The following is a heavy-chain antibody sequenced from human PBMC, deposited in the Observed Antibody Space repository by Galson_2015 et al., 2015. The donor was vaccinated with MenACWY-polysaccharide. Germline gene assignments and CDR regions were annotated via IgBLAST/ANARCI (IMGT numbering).Heavy chain of an antibody. CDR3: AREEGSGWLGPYFYED. D-gene: IGHD6-19*01. CDR1: GFTFSSYW. CDR2: IKQDGTET. J-gene: IGHJ4*02. Sequence: SLRLSCEASGFTFSSYWMSWVRQSPGKGLEWVAHIKQDGTETKYMDSVKGRFTISRDNSKNSLYLQMNSLRADDTAVYYCAREEGSGWLGPYFYEDWGQGTLVTVSS. V-gene: IGHV3-7*01.